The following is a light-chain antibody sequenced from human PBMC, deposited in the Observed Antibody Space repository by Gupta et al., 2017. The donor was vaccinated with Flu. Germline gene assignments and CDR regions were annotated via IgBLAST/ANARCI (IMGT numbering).Light chain of an antibody. CDR2: EVT. Sequence: SAPPPPASVSGSPGPSITISCTATSSDVGGYNYLSWFQQHPGKAPKLMIYEVTSRPAGVANRFSGSKSGYTASLTISGLQAEDEADYYCSSFTTSNTWVFGGGTKLTVL. CDR3: SSFTTSNTWV. V-gene: IGLV2-14*01. CDR1: SSDVGGYNY. J-gene: IGLJ3*02.